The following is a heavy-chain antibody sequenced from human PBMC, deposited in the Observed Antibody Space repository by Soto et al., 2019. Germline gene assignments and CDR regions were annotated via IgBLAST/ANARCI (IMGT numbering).Heavy chain of an antibody. D-gene: IGHD1-1*01. Sequence: ASVKVSCKASGYTFISYVFSLLRQAPVQVLEWMGWINGGNGHTRYSQKLKDRVTISRDTPASTAYMELSGLRSEDTAVYYCARGKGMEENYYYYGMDVWGQGTTVTVSS. CDR3: ARGKGMEENYYYYGMDV. V-gene: IGHV1-3*01. J-gene: IGHJ6*02. CDR2: INGGNGHT. CDR1: GYTFISYV.